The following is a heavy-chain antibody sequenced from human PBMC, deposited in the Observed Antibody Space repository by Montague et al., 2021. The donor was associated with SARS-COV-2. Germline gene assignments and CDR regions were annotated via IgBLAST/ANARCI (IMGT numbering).Heavy chain of an antibody. Sequence: SLRLSCAASGFTFSSYSMNWVRQAPGKGLEWVSSISSSRSYIYYXDSVKGRFTLSRDNAKNSLYLQMNSLRAEDTAVYYCARAGTYYHILTGYAELGYFDDWGQGTLVTVSS. CDR2: ISSSRSYI. D-gene: IGHD3-9*01. CDR3: ARAGTYYHILTGYAELGYFDD. V-gene: IGHV3-21*01. CDR1: GFTFSSYS. J-gene: IGHJ4*02.